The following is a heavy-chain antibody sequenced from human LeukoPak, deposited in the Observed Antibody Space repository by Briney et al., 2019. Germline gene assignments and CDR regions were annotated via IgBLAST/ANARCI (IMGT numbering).Heavy chain of an antibody. CDR2: ISSSCSTI. CDR1: GFTFSDYY. Sequence: GGSLRLSCAASGFTFSDYYMSWIRQAPGKGLEWVSYISSSCSTIYYADSVKGRFTISRDNAKNSLYLQMNSLRAEDTAVYYCARDYYDSSGYPLGFDYYMDVWGKGTTVTISS. V-gene: IGHV3-11*01. J-gene: IGHJ6*03. D-gene: IGHD3-22*01. CDR3: ARDYYDSSGYPLGFDYYMDV.